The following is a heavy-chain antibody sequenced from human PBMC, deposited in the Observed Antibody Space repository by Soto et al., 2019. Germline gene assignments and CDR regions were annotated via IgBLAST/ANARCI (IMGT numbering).Heavy chain of an antibody. Sequence: GAPVKVSCKASGYTFTSYYMHWVRQAPGQGLEWMGIINPSGGSTSYAQKFQGRVTMTRDTSTSTVYMELSSLKTEDTAVYHCARVSAVAIDYCGQGTLVTXSS. CDR1: GYTFTSYY. CDR2: INPSGGST. J-gene: IGHJ4*02. V-gene: IGHV1-46*01. D-gene: IGHD2-15*01. CDR3: ARVSAVAIDY.